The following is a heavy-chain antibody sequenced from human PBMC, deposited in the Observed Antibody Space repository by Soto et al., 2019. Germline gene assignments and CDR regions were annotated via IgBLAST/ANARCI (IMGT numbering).Heavy chain of an antibody. D-gene: IGHD3-3*01. CDR3: ARTREDLWSGYLFDY. Sequence: SDTLSLTCAVSSGSISSSNWWSWVRQPPGKGLEWIGEIYHSGSTNYNPSLKSRVTISVDKSKNQFSLKLSSVTAADTAVYYCARTREDLWSGYLFDYWGQGTVVTVSS. CDR1: SGSISSSNW. V-gene: IGHV4-4*02. J-gene: IGHJ4*02. CDR2: IYHSGST.